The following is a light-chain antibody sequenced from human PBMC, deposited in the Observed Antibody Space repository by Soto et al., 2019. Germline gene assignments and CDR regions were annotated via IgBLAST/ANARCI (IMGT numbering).Light chain of an antibody. CDR3: SSYTRSSTFV. J-gene: IGLJ1*01. CDR2: DVS. Sequence: HSVLTQPASGTWSPGQSITISCTGTSSDVGGYNYVSWYRQHPGRAPKLMIYDVSNRPPGVSNRFSGSKSGNTASLTISGLQAEDEADYYCSSYTRSSTFVFGTGTKVTVL. V-gene: IGLV2-14*01. CDR1: SSDVGGYNY.